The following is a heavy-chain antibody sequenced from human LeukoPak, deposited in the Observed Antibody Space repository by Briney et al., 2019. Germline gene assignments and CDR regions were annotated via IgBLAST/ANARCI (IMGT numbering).Heavy chain of an antibody. CDR2: IYHSGST. J-gene: IGHJ4*02. CDR1: GGSISSGGYS. Sequence: SETLSLTCAVSGGSISSGGYSWSWIRQPPGKGLEWIGYIYHSGSTYYNPSLKSRVTISVDRSKNQFSLKLSSVTAADTAVYYCARDRTAVADLDYWGQGTLVTVSS. D-gene: IGHD6-19*01. CDR3: ARDRTAVADLDY. V-gene: IGHV4-30-2*01.